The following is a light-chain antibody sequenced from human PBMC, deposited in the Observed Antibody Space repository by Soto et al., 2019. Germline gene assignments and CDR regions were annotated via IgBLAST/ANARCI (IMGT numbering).Light chain of an antibody. CDR2: AAS. CDR3: LQDYTYPRT. J-gene: IGKJ4*01. Sequence: AIPMTQSPSSLSASVGARVPITCRASQSISSYVNWYQKKPGKAPELLIYAASILQSGVPSRFSGSGSGTDFTLTITSLQPEDFAIYYCLQDYTYPRTFGGGTKVDIK. CDR1: QSISSY. V-gene: IGKV1-6*01.